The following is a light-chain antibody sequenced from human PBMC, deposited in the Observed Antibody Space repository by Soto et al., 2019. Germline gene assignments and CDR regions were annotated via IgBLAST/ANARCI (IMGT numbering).Light chain of an antibody. J-gene: IGLJ3*02. CDR3: QAYDYSLTASV. CDR1: SSNLGAGYD. V-gene: IGLV1-40*01. Sequence: QSVLTHPPSVSGAPGQRVTLSCTGNSSNLGAGYDVHWYQQLPGAAPKLVIFGNRNQPSAVPERFSGSKSGTSASLAITGLQAEDEADYYCQAYDYSLTASVFGGGTKVTVL. CDR2: GNR.